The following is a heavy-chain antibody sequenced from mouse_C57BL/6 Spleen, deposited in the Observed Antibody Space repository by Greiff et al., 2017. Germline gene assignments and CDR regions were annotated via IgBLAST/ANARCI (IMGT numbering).Heavy chain of an antibody. J-gene: IGHJ2*01. CDR2: IDPSDSYT. CDR3: ARTGYFDY. D-gene: IGHD4-1*01. CDR1: GYTFTSYW. Sequence: VQLQQPGAELVMPGASVKLSCKASGYTFTSYWMHWVKQRPGQGLEWIGEIDPSDSYTNYNQKFKGKSTLTVDKSSSTAYLQLSSLTSEDSAVYDCARTGYFDYWGQGTTLTVSS. V-gene: IGHV1-69*01.